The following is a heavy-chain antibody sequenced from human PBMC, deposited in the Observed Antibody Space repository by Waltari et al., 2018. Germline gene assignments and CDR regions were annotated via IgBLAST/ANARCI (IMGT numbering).Heavy chain of an antibody. CDR2: ISGSGGST. V-gene: IGHV3-23*01. D-gene: IGHD3-22*01. Sequence: EVQLLESGGGLVQPGGSLRLSCAASGFTFSSYAMSWVRQAPGTGLEWVSAISGSGGSTYYADSVKGRFTISRDNSKNTLYLQMNSLRAEDTAVYYCARATRITMIVVVIGAFDIWGQGTMVTVSS. J-gene: IGHJ3*02. CDR1: GFTFSSYA. CDR3: ARATRITMIVVVIGAFDI.